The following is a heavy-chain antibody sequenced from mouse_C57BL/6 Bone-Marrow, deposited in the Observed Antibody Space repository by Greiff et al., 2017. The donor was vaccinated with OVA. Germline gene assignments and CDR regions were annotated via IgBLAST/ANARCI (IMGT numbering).Heavy chain of an antibody. Sequence: VQLKESGPGMVKPSQSLSLTCTVTGYSITSGYDWHWIRHFPGNKLEWMGYISYSGSTNYNPSLKSRISITHDTSKNHFFLKLNSVTTEDTATYYCARGNLYGYEWNYWGQGTTLTVSS. V-gene: IGHV3-1*01. J-gene: IGHJ2*01. CDR2: ISYSGST. CDR3: ARGNLYGYEWNY. D-gene: IGHD2-2*01. CDR1: GYSITSGYD.